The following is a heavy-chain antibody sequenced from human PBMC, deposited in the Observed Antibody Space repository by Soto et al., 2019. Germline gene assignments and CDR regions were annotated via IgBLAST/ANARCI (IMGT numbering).Heavy chain of an antibody. D-gene: IGHD5-18*01. CDR2: IYSDDYT. CDR3: ARGYGRNFDY. J-gene: IGHJ4*02. CDR1: GFTVRSSY. Sequence: PGGSLRLSCAASGFTVRSSYMSWVRQVPGKGLEWVSIIYSDDYTYYAASVKGRFTISRDNSRNTLYLQMSSLRAEDTAVYYCARGYGRNFDYWGQRTLVTVSS. V-gene: IGHV3-66*01.